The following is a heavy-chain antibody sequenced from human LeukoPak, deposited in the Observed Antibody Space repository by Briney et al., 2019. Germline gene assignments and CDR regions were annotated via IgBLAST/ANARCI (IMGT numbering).Heavy chain of an antibody. D-gene: IGHD3-16*02. CDR3: ARPQLSLGSHAEYFQH. CDR2: ISYDGSNK. Sequence: PGRSLRLSCAASGFTFSSYAMHWVRQAPGKGLEWVAVISYDGSNKYYADSVKGRFTISRDNSKNTLYLQMNSLRAEDTAVSYCARPQLSLGSHAEYFQHWGQGTLVTVSS. CDR1: GFTFSSYA. V-gene: IGHV3-30*04. J-gene: IGHJ1*01.